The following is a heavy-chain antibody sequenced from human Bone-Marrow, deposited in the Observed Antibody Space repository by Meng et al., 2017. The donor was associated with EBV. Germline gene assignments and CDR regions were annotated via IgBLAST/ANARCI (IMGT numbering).Heavy chain of an antibody. D-gene: IGHD3-10*01. CDR3: ARGRNYYGSGSYYIGFDP. J-gene: IGHJ5*02. Sequence: VQLVQSGGEVKKPGASVKVSCKASGYTFTSYDINWVRQATGQGLEWMGWMNPNSGNTGYAQKFQGRVTMTRNTSISTAYMELSSLRSEDTAVYYCARGRNYYGSGSYYIGFDPWGQGTLVTVSS. CDR2: MNPNSGNT. V-gene: IGHV1-8*01. CDR1: GYTFTSYD.